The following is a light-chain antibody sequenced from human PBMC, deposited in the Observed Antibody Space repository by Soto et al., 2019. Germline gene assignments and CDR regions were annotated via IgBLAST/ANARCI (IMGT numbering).Light chain of an antibody. J-gene: IGLJ3*02. CDR2: EVT. CDR1: SSDVGAYNY. CDR3: SSFASSNTWV. Sequence: QSALTQPPSASRSPGQSVTISCNGTSSDVGAYNYVSWYQQHAGRAPKLVIYEVTKRPSGVPDRFSGSKSANTASLTVSGLQAEDEADYYCSSFASSNTWVFGGGTKLTVL. V-gene: IGLV2-8*02.